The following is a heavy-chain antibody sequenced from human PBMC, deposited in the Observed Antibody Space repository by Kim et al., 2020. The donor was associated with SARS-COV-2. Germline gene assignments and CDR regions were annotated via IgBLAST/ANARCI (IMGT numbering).Heavy chain of an antibody. J-gene: IGHJ6*02. CDR3: ARMSIAAAGNIRGGMEDYYYYGMDV. V-gene: IGHV5-10-1*01. Sequence: GESLKISCKGSGYSFTSYWISWVRQMPGKGLEWMGRIDPSDSYTNYSPSFQGHVTISADKSISTAYLQWSSLKASDTAMYYCARMSIAAAGNIRGGMEDYYYYGMDVWGQGTTVTVSS. CDR2: IDPSDSYT. D-gene: IGHD6-13*01. CDR1: GYSFTSYW.